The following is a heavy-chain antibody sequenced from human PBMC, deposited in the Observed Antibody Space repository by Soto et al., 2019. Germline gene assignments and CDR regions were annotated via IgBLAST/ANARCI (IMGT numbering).Heavy chain of an antibody. CDR2: ISGGGDIT. D-gene: IGHD6-19*01. CDR3: AKTTDGWFSAFEI. V-gene: IGHV3-23*01. CDR1: GFTFSSYA. Sequence: GGSLRLSCAASGFTFSSYAMNWVRQAPGKGLEWVSTISGGGDITYYADSVKGRFIFSRDNPKNTMYLQMNSLRAEDTAVYFCAKTTDGWFSAFEIWGQGTVVTVSS. J-gene: IGHJ3*02.